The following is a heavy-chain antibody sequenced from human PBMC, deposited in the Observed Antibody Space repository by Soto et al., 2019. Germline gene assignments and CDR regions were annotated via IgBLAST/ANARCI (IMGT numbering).Heavy chain of an antibody. Sequence: SETLSLTCTVSGGSISSGDYYWSWIRQPPGKGLEWIGYIYYSGSTHYNPSLKSRVTISVDTSKNQFSLKLSSVTAADTAVYYCARDSSGLAFHYWGQGTLVTVSS. CDR3: ARDSSGLAFHY. V-gene: IGHV4-30-4*01. J-gene: IGHJ4*02. CDR2: IYYSGST. D-gene: IGHD3-22*01. CDR1: GGSISSGDYY.